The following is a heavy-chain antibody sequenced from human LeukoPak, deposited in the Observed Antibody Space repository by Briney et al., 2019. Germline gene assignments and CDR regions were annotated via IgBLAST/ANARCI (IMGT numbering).Heavy chain of an antibody. CDR2: ISAYNGNT. D-gene: IGHD3-22*01. J-gene: IGHJ4*02. V-gene: IGHV1-18*01. CDR3: ARGWVLPTAWNPRYYFDY. Sequence: ASVKVSCKASGYTFTSYGISWVRQAPGQGLKWMGWISAYNGNTNYAQKLQGRVTMTTDTSTSTAYMELRSLRSDDTAVYCCARGWVLPTAWNPRYYFDYWGQGTLVTVSS. CDR1: GYTFTSYG.